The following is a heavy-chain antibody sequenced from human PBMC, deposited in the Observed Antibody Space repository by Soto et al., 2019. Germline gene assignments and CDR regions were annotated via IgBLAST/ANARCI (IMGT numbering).Heavy chain of an antibody. Sequence: VGSLRLSCAASGFTFSSYSMNWVRQAPGKGLEWVSYISSSSSTIYYADSVKGRFTISRDNAKNSLYLQMNSLRDEDTAVYYCARDYYDSSGYPDTADYWGQGTLVTVSS. V-gene: IGHV3-48*02. CDR2: ISSSSSTI. J-gene: IGHJ4*02. CDR3: ARDYYDSSGYPDTADY. CDR1: GFTFSSYS. D-gene: IGHD3-22*01.